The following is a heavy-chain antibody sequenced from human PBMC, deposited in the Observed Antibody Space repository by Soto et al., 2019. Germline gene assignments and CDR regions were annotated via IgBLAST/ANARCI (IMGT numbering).Heavy chain of an antibody. CDR2: ISAYNGNT. Sequence: ASVKVSCKASGYTFTSYGISWVRQAPGQGLEWMGWISAYNGNTNYAQKLQGRVTITADESTSTAYMELSSLRSEDTAVYYCARDAYSSSSMWFDPWGQGTLVTVSS. V-gene: IGHV1-18*01. J-gene: IGHJ5*02. CDR1: GYTFTSYG. D-gene: IGHD6-6*01. CDR3: ARDAYSSSSMWFDP.